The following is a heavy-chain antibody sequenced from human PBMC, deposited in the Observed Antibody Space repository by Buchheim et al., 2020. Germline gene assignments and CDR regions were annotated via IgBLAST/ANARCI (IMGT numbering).Heavy chain of an antibody. V-gene: IGHV3-30*04. CDR3: ARARVPPGYFDY. CDR1: GFSFRNYA. CDR2: ISNDGQNK. Sequence: QVQLVESGGGVVQPGGSLRLSCAASGFSFRNYAMHWVRQIPDKGLEWVAVISNDGQNKFYADSVQGRFTISRDISNNTLFLQMNSLRPEDTAAYYCARARVPPGYFDYWGQGTL. J-gene: IGHJ4*02. D-gene: IGHD6-13*01.